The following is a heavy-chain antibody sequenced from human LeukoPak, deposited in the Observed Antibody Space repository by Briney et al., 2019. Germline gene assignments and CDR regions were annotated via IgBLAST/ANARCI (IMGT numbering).Heavy chain of an antibody. Sequence: SETLSLTCTVSGDPISSYYWRWLRQPPGKGLEGFGYIYYWGGTDYNPSLESRVTISVDTSKNQFSLKLRSVPAADTAVYYCARHVTISGPYDASDIWGQGTMVTVSP. CDR1: GDPISSYY. CDR2: IYYWGGT. V-gene: IGHV4-59*08. J-gene: IGHJ3*02. D-gene: IGHD5-24*01. CDR3: ARHVTISGPYDASDI.